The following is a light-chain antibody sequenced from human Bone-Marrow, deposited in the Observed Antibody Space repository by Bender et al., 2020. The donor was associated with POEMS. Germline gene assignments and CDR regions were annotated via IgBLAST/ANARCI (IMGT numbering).Light chain of an antibody. CDR1: SSDIGIYNY. J-gene: IGLJ1*01. Sequence: QSVLTQPPSVSGSPGESLTISCAGTSSDIGIYNYVSWYQQHPGKVPKLIIYDVSNRPSGVPDRFSGSKSGNTASLTISGLQAEDEADYYCCSYAGSDTLYVFGGGTKVTVL. V-gene: IGLV2-11*01. CDR3: CSYAGSDTLYV. CDR2: DVS.